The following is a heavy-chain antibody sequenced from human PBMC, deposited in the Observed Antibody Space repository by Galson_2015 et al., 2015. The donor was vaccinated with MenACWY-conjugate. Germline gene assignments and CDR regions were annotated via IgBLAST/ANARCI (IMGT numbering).Heavy chain of an antibody. CDR2: VYYGGST. D-gene: IGHD1-1*01. V-gene: IGHV4-59*01. J-gene: IGHJ4*02. CDR1: GGSLDTYY. CDR3: VRGTGLAY. Sequence: ETLSLTCSVSGGSLDTYYWSWIRQPPGKGLEWIGYVYYGGSTNYNPSLKSRVTISADTSKNQFFLRLSSVTAADTAVYYCVRGTGLAYWGQGTLVSVSS.